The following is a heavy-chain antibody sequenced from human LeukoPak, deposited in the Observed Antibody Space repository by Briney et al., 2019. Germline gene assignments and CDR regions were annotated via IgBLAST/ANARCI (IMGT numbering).Heavy chain of an antibody. J-gene: IGHJ5*02. V-gene: IGHV4-59*01. CDR1: GGSISGYY. Sequence: PSETLSLTCTVSGGSISGYYWSWIRQPPGKGLEWIGYIYYSGSTNYNPSLKSRVTISVDTSKNQFSLKLSSVTAADAAVYYCARGCSAGTPHNWFDPWGQGTLVTVSS. CDR3: ARGCSAGTPHNWFDP. CDR2: IYYSGST. D-gene: IGHD6-13*01.